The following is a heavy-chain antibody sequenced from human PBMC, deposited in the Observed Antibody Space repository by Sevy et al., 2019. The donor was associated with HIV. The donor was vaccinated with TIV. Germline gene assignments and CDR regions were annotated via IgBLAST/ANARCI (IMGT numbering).Heavy chain of an antibody. D-gene: IGHD3-22*01. Sequence: GGFLRLSCAASGFSFSNAWMSWVRQAPGKGLEWVGRIRSKTGGGTTDFAAFAKGKFTISRDDSKDMLYLQMNSLKTEDTAVYYCTTDHRRDGIVVVPFEYWGQGTLVTVSS. CDR1: GFSFSNAW. CDR2: IRSKTGGGTT. V-gene: IGHV3-15*01. CDR3: TTDHRRDGIVVVPFEY. J-gene: IGHJ4*02.